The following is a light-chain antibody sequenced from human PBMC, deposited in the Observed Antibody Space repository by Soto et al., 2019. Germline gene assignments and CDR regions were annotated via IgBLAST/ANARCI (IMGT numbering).Light chain of an antibody. CDR3: QQYNVYWGT. CDR1: QTISDW. CDR2: DAS. V-gene: IGKV1-5*01. Sequence: DIQMTQSPSTLSASVGDRVTITCRASQTISDWLAWFQQKPGKAPKLLIYDASTLESGVPLRFSGSGYGTEFTLTISSLQPDDFATYYCQQYNVYWGTFGQGTKVDIK. J-gene: IGKJ1*01.